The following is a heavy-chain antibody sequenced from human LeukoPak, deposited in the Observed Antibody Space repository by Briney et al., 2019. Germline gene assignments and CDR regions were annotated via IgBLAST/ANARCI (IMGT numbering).Heavy chain of an antibody. CDR2: IYYSGST. CDR3: VRAEQQLGYYFDY. V-gene: IGHV4-59*01. J-gene: IGHJ4*02. D-gene: IGHD6-13*01. Sequence: SETLSLTCTVSGGSISSYYWSWLRQPPGKGLEWIGYIYYSGSTNYNPSLKSRVTISVDTSKNQFSLKLSSVTAADTAVYYCVRAEQQLGYYFDYWGQGTLVTVSS. CDR1: GGSISSYY.